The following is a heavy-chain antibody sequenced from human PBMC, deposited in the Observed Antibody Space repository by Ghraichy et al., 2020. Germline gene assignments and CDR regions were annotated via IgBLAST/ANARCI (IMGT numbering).Heavy chain of an antibody. CDR1: GGSISSYY. Sequence: ESLNISCTVSGGSISSYYWSWIRQTPGKGLEWIGYVSYSGNTNYNPSLKSRLTISIDTSKNQFSMKLISVTAADTAVYYCASRTFASGWSFDPWGQGTLVTVSS. V-gene: IGHV4-59*01. J-gene: IGHJ5*02. CDR3: ASRTFASGWSFDP. D-gene: IGHD6-19*01. CDR2: VSYSGNT.